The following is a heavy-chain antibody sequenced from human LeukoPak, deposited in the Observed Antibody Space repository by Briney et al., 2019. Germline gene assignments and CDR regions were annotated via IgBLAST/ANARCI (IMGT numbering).Heavy chain of an antibody. J-gene: IGHJ3*02. CDR2: INPTGGSA. V-gene: IGHV1-46*01. Sequence: GASVKVSCKASGYTFTSYYIHWVRQAPGQGLEWMGVINPTGGSANYAQKFQGRVTMTRDTSTSTVYMELSSLRSEDAAVYYCARDRGGGYYGSGNYYSLAFDIWGQGTMVTVSS. D-gene: IGHD3-10*01. CDR3: ARDRGGGYYGSGNYYSLAFDI. CDR1: GYTFTSYY.